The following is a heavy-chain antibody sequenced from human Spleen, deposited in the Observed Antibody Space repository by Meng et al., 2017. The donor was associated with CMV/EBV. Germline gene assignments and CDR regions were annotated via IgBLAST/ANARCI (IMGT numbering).Heavy chain of an antibody. D-gene: IGHD6-19*01. CDR1: GYSVSDYY. V-gene: IGHV4-4*07. CDR2: IYTAGSI. CDR3: ARGYRSGKTDY. J-gene: IGHJ4*02. Sequence: QLPSAGPGWGNPPLTLSLSCHFSGYSVSDYYRSCIRQPPVNGLELIECIYTAGSINYHPSLKSRVTMSLDTSKNQFFLNLSSVAAADPSVYYCARGYRSGKTDYWGQGTLVTVSS.